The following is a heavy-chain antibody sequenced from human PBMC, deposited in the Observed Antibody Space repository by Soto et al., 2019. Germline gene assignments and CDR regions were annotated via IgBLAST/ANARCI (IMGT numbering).Heavy chain of an antibody. D-gene: IGHD3-9*01. Sequence: QLQLQESGPGLVKPSETLSLTCSVSGDSISSSNYYWGWIRQPPGKGLEWIGSIYYSGSTYYNPSRNSRVSMSLDMSKHRFSLQLTSLPGADTAVYYCASYAISTAYFPQFLVDYWGQGTLVTVSA. CDR2: IYYSGST. J-gene: IGHJ4*02. V-gene: IGHV4-39*02. CDR3: ASYAISTAYFPQFLVDY. CDR1: GDSISSSNYY.